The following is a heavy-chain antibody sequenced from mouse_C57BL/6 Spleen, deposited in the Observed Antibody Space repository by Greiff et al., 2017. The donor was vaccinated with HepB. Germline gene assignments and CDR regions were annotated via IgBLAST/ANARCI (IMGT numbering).Heavy chain of an antibody. J-gene: IGHJ4*01. CDR3: ARNTMGY. CDR2: ISRDSSTI. V-gene: IGHV5-17*01. Sequence: EVQLVESGGGLVKPGGSLKLSCAASGFTFSDYGMHWVRQAPEQGLEWVAYISRDSSTIYYADTVKGRFTISRDNAKTTLFLQMTSLRSEDTAMYYCARNTMGYWGQGTSVTVAS. CDR1: GFTFSDYG.